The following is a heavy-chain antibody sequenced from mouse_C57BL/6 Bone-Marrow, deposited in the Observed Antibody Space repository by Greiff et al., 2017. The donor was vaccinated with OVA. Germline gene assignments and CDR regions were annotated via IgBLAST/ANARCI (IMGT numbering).Heavy chain of an antibody. Sequence: VQLQQSGPELVKPGASVKISCKASGYAFSSSWMNWVKQRPGKGLEWIGRIYPGDGDTNYNGKFKGKATLTADTSSSTAYMQLSSLTSEDSAVYFCTSSFYAMDYWGKGTSVTVSS. CDR2: IYPGDGDT. D-gene: IGHD6-1*01. V-gene: IGHV1-82*01. CDR1: GYAFSSSW. J-gene: IGHJ4*01. CDR3: TSSFYAMDY.